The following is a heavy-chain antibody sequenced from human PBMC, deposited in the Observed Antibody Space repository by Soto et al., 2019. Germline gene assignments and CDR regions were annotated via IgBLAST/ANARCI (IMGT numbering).Heavy chain of an antibody. CDR1: GYTFTSYD. Sequence: ASVKVPCKAFGYTFTSYDINWVRQATGQGLERMGWMNPNSGNTGYAQKFQGRVTMTRNTSISTAYMELSSLRSEDTAVYYCARGNRYCSSTSCYRFDPWGQGTLVTVSS. V-gene: IGHV1-8*01. J-gene: IGHJ5*02. CDR3: ARGNRYCSSTSCYRFDP. CDR2: MNPNSGNT. D-gene: IGHD2-2*01.